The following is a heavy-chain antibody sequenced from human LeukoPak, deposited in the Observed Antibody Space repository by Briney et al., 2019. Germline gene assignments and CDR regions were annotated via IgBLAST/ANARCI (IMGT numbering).Heavy chain of an antibody. CDR3: AKAVEMATNPLSLYYYYYYMDV. D-gene: IGHD5-24*01. V-gene: IGHV3-23*01. J-gene: IGHJ6*03. CDR2: ISGSGGST. CDR1: GFTFSSYA. Sequence: GGSLRLSCAASGFTFSSYAMSWVRQAPGKGLEWVSAISGSGGSTYYADSVKGRFTISRDNSKNTLYLQMNSLRAEDTAVYYCAKAVEMATNPLSLYYYYYYMDVWGKGTTVTVSS.